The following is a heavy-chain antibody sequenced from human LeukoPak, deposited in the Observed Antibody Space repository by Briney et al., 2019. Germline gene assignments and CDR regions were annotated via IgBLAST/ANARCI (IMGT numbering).Heavy chain of an antibody. J-gene: IGHJ4*02. Sequence: GASLKISCKGSGYSFTSYWIGWVRQMPGKGLEWMGIIYPGDSDTRYSPSFQGQVTISADNSISTAYLQWSSLKASDTAIYYCARQNDFRLDYWGQGTLVTVSS. D-gene: IGHD3-3*01. CDR1: GYSFTSYW. CDR3: ARQNDFRLDY. V-gene: IGHV5-51*01. CDR2: IYPGDSDT.